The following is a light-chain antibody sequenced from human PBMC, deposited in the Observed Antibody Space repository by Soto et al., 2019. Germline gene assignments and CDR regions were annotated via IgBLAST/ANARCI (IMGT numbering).Light chain of an antibody. Sequence: QSALTQPASVSGSPGQSITISCTGTSSDVGGYNYVSWYQQHPGKAPKLMIYEVSNRPSGVSNRFSGSKSGNTASLTISGLQAGDEADYYCSSYTSSSSPDVFGTGTKAAVL. CDR2: EVS. V-gene: IGLV2-14*01. CDR3: SSYTSSSSPDV. CDR1: SSDVGGYNY. J-gene: IGLJ1*01.